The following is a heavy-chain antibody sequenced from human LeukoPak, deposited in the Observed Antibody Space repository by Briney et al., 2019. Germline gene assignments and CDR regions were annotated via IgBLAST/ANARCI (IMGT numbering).Heavy chain of an antibody. Sequence: GGSLRLSCAASGFTFSSYGMHWVRQAPGKGLEWVAVISYDGSNKYYPDSVKGRFTISRDNSKNTLYLQMNSLRAEDTAVYYCARDLVVPALDVWGKGTTVTVSS. CDR2: ISYDGSNK. D-gene: IGHD2-2*01. J-gene: IGHJ6*04. CDR3: ARDLVVPALDV. V-gene: IGHV3-30*03. CDR1: GFTFSSYG.